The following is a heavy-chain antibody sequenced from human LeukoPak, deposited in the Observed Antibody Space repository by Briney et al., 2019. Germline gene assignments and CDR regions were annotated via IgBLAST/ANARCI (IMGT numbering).Heavy chain of an antibody. CDR2: INWNGGST. D-gene: IGHD5-12*01. V-gene: IGHV3-20*04. Sequence: PGGSLRLSCAASGFTFDTYAMSWVRQAPGRGLEWVSGINWNGGSTAYADSVKGRFTISRDNAKNSLYLQMNSLRAEDTALYYCARELGYNGYDHGRLPFDYWGQGTLVTVSS. CDR3: ARELGYNGYDHGRLPFDY. CDR1: GFTFDTYA. J-gene: IGHJ4*02.